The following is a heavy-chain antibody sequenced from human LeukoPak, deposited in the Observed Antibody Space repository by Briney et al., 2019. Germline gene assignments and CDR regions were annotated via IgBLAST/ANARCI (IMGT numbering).Heavy chain of an antibody. Sequence: SETLSLTCAVYGGSFRGYYWSWIRQPPGKGLEWIGEINHSGSTNYNPSLKSRDTISVDTTKNQYSLKLSSVTAADTTVYYCARGERGYSYATGYYYYMDVWGKGTTVTVSS. CDR3: ARGERGYSYATGYYYYMDV. D-gene: IGHD5-18*01. CDR2: INHSGST. CDR1: GGSFRGYY. J-gene: IGHJ6*03. V-gene: IGHV4-34*01.